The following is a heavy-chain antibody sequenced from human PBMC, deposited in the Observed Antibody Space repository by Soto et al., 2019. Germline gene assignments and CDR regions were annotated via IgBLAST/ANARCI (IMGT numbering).Heavy chain of an antibody. V-gene: IGHV3-30*18. Sequence: GGSLRLSCAASGFTLSSYGMHWVRQAPGKGLEWVAVISYDGSNKYYADSVKGRFTISRDNSKNTLYLQMNSLRAEDTAVYYCAKGGGRYYDSSGYYAASSPFDYWGQGTLVTVSS. CDR3: AKGGGRYYDSSGYYAASSPFDY. D-gene: IGHD3-22*01. J-gene: IGHJ4*02. CDR1: GFTLSSYG. CDR2: ISYDGSNK.